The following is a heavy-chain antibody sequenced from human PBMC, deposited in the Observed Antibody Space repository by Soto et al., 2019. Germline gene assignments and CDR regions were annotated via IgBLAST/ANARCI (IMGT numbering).Heavy chain of an antibody. V-gene: IGHV1-3*01. Sequence: QVQLVQSGAEVKKPGASVKVSCKASGYTFTSYAMHWVRQAPGQRLEWMGWINAGNGNTKYSQKFQGRVTITRDTCASREDMELSSLRSEDTGVYYCAGVGQGRFGELVPDYWGQGTLVTVSS. CDR2: INAGNGNT. CDR1: GYTFTSYA. CDR3: AGVGQGRFGELVPDY. D-gene: IGHD3-10*01. J-gene: IGHJ4*02.